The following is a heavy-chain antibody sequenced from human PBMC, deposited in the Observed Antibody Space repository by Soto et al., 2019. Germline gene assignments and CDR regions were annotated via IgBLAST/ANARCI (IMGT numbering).Heavy chain of an antibody. CDR1: GGSISSYY. D-gene: IGHD1-7*01. V-gene: IGHV4-59*01. J-gene: IGHJ6*03. Sequence: SETLSLTCTVSGGSISSYYWSWIRQPPGKGLEWIGYIYYSGSTNYNPSLKSRVTISVDTSKNQFSLKLSSVTAADTAVYYCARGITGTTREGYYYYYYMDVWGKGTTVTVSS. CDR2: IYYSGST. CDR3: ARGITGTTREGYYYYYYMDV.